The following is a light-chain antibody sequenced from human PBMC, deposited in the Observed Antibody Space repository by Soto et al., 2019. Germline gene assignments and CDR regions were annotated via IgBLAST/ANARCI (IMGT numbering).Light chain of an antibody. CDR1: SSDIGGYNY. J-gene: IGLJ2*01. V-gene: IGLV2-14*01. Sequence: QSVLTQPASVSGSPGQSITISCTGTSSDIGGYNYVSWYQQYPGKAPKLMIYDVSNRPSGVSNRFSGSKSGNTASLTISGLQAEDEADYYCSSFTSSSTPVFGGATKLSVL. CDR3: SSFTSSSTPV. CDR2: DVS.